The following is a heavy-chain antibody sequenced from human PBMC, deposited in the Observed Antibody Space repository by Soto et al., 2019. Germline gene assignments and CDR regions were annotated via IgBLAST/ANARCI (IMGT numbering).Heavy chain of an antibody. CDR2: MNPNSGNT. V-gene: IGHV1-8*01. CDR3: ARVLGYQYYFDY. D-gene: IGHD3-16*02. J-gene: IGHJ4*02. Sequence: ASVKVSCKASGYTFTRYDINWVRQATGQGLEWMGWMNPNSGNTGYAQKFQGRVTMTRNTSISTAYMELSSLRSEDTAVYYCARVLGYQYYFDYWGQGTLVTVSS. CDR1: GYTFTRYD.